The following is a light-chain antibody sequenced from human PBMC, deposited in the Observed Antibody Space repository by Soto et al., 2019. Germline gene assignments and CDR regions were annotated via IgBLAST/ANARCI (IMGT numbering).Light chain of an antibody. V-gene: IGKV1-5*01. CDR2: AAS. CDR3: QHYNSYSEA. J-gene: IGKJ1*01. CDR1: QSISGW. Sequence: GDRVTITCRASQSISGWLAWYQQKPGKAPKLLIYAASTLQSGVPSRFSGSGSGTEFTLTISSLQPDDFATYYCQHYNSYSEAFGQGTKVDIK.